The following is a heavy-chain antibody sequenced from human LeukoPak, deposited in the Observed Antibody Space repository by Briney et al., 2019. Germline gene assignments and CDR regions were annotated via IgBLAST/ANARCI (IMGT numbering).Heavy chain of an antibody. CDR1: GYTFTNYW. CDR3: ARRYDNTGYSDY. Sequence: LGESLKISCKGSGYTFTNYWIARVRQMPGKGLEWVGIFYPANSDTRYSPSFQGQVTMSADKSINTAYLQWRSLKASDTAMYYCARRYDNTGYSDYWGQGTLVTVSS. CDR2: FYPANSDT. J-gene: IGHJ4*02. V-gene: IGHV5-51*01. D-gene: IGHD2-21*01.